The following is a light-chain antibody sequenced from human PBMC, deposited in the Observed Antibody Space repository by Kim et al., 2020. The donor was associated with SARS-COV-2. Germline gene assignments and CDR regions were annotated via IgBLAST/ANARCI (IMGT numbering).Light chain of an antibody. CDR3: QQSYSTPRT. CDR1: QSISRY. V-gene: IGKV1-39*01. CDR2: AAS. Sequence: SASVRDSVTIPGRASQSISRYLNWYQQKPGKAPKLLIYAASSLQSGVPSRFSGSGSETDFTLTISSLQPEESATYYCQQSYSTPRTFGQGTKLEI. J-gene: IGKJ2*01.